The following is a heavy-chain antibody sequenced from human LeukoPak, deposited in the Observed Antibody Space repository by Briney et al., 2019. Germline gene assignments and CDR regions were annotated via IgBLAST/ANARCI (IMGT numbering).Heavy chain of an antibody. V-gene: IGHV4-34*01. CDR1: GGSFRGYY. D-gene: IGHD5-18*01. CDR3: ARSGYSYGYRVSDY. J-gene: IGHJ4*02. Sequence: KPSGTLSLTCAVYGGSFRGYYWSWIRQPPGKGLEWIGEINHSGSTNYNPSLKSRVTISVDTSKNQFSLELSSVTAADTAVYYCARSGYSYGYRVSDYWGQGTLVTVSS. CDR2: INHSGST.